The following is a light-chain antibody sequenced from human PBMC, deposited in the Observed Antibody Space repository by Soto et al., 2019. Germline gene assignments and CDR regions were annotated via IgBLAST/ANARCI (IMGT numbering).Light chain of an antibody. CDR3: QSYDTSLSGSV. CDR2: VNT. Sequence: QSVLTQPPSVSGAPGQRVTVSCTGSSSNIGAGYAVHWYQQLPGTAPKLLIYVNTNRPSGVPDRFSGSRSGTSASLAITGLQADDEADYHCQSYDTSLSGSVFGGGTKVTVL. J-gene: IGLJ3*02. CDR1: SSNIGAGYA. V-gene: IGLV1-40*01.